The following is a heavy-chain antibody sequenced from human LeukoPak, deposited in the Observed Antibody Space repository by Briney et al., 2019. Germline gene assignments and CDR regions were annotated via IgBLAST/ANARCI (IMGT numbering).Heavy chain of an antibody. CDR2: VNSDGSST. CDR3: ASSPDNGVHF. V-gene: IGHV3-74*01. CDR1: GFSFSNNW. J-gene: IGHJ6*02. Sequence: GGSLRLSCVASGFSFSNNWMYWVRQAPGKGLVWVSRVNSDGSSTSYADSVRGRFTISRDNAKNTLYLQLNSLRADDTAVYYCASSPDNGVHFWGQGTTVTVSS. D-gene: IGHD3-3*01.